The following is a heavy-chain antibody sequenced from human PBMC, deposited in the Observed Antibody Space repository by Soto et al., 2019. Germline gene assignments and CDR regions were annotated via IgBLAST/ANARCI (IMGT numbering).Heavy chain of an antibody. J-gene: IGHJ4*02. D-gene: IGHD6-6*01. Sequence: GSLRLSCAASGFAFSNYAMHWVRQAPGKGLEWVSSISTSIDATYYADSVKGRFTISRDDSKNTLYLQMNSLRAEDSAVYYCAKDRTVAARNFDYWGQGTQVTVSS. CDR1: GFAFSNYA. CDR2: ISTSIDAT. CDR3: AKDRTVAARNFDY. V-gene: IGHV3-23*01.